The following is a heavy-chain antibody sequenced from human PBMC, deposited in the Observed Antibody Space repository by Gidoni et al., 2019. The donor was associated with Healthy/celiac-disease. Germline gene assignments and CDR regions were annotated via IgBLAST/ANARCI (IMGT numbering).Heavy chain of an antibody. CDR2: INPNIGGT. D-gene: IGHD6-6*01. V-gene: IGHV1-2*04. Sequence: QVQLVQSGAEVKKPGASVKVSCKASGYTFNGYYMHWVLTPPGQGLEWMGGINPNIGGTNYAQKFQGWVTMTRDTSISTAYMELSRLGSDDTAVYYCAMGSSLYYYGMDVWGQGTTVTVSS. CDR3: AMGSSLYYYGMDV. CDR1: GYTFNGYY. J-gene: IGHJ6*02.